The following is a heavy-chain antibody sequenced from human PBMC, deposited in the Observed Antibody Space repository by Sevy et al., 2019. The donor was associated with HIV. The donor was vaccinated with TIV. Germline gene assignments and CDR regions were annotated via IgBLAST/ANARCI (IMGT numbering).Heavy chain of an antibody. CDR2: ISFDGSNK. V-gene: IGHV3-30*04. CDR1: GFTFSGYA. CDR3: ARRGEWNSDDFDRPPLYHYGMDV. D-gene: IGHD3-16*01. Sequence: GGSLRLSCKPSGFTFSGYALHWIRQAPGKRLEWLAVISFDGSNKYYADSLEGRFTISRDNFKDTLYLHMNSLTTDDTAVYFCARRGEWNSDDFDRPPLYHYGMDVWGQGIAVTVSS. J-gene: IGHJ6*02.